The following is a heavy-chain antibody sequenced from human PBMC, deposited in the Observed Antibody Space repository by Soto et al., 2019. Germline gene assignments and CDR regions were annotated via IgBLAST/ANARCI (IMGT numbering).Heavy chain of an antibody. V-gene: IGHV2-5*02. CDR3: AYLPCSGGSCYWFSFSGMDV. CDR1: GFSLSTSGVG. D-gene: IGHD2-15*01. J-gene: IGHJ6*02. Sequence: QITLKESGPTLVKPTQTLTLTCTFSGFSLSTSGVGVAWMRQPPGKALEWLALIYWDDDKRYRPSLESRLSITKDTSKKQVVLTMTNMHSVDTATYYCAYLPCSGGSCYWFSFSGMDVWGQGTTVTVSS. CDR2: IYWDDDK.